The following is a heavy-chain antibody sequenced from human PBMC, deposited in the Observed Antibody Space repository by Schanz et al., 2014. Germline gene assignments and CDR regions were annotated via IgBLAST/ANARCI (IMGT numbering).Heavy chain of an antibody. V-gene: IGHV1-69*02. J-gene: IGHJ4*02. CDR3: ARGYGDSPTDF. CDR2: IIPILGIA. CDR1: GGTFSTYT. Sequence: QVQLVQSGAEVKKPGSSVKVSCKASGGTFSTYTISWVRQAPGQGLEWMGRIIPILGIANYAQKFQGRVTITADKSTTTAYMELNSLNSDDTAVYYCARGYGDSPTDFWGQGTLVTGSS. D-gene: IGHD4-17*01.